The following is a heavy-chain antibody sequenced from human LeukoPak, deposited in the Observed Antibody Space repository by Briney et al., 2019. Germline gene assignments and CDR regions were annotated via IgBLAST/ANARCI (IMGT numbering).Heavy chain of an antibody. Sequence: ASVKVSCKASGYSFTSNGITWVRQARGQGLEWMGWISGYNGDTVYAQMFQDRVTMTTDTSTSTAYMELRSLRSDDTAVYYCARFSYYYGSGSYYDFDYWGQGTLVTVSS. D-gene: IGHD3-10*01. CDR2: ISGYNGDT. CDR3: ARFSYYYGSGSYYDFDY. J-gene: IGHJ4*02. V-gene: IGHV1-18*04. CDR1: GYSFTSNG.